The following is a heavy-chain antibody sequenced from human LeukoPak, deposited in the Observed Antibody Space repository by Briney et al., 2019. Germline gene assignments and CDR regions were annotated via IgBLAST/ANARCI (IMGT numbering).Heavy chain of an antibody. V-gene: IGHV3-33*01. J-gene: IGHJ6*02. D-gene: IGHD3-10*01. Sequence: PGGSLRPSCAASGFTFSNYGMHWVRQAPGKGLEWVAVIWYDGSNKYYADSVKGRFSISRDNSKNTLYLQLNSLRAEDTAVYYCARYYGSGRGYYGMDVWGQGTTVTVSS. CDR3: ARYYGSGRGYYGMDV. CDR1: GFTFSNYG. CDR2: IWYDGSNK.